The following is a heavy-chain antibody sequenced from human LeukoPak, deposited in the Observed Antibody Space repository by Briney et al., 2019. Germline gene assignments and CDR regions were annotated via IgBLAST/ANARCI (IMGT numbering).Heavy chain of an antibody. D-gene: IGHD6-19*01. CDR3: VNSSPGGVWLVSGNFDY. Sequence: SETLSLTCTVSGGTISSNNYYWGWIRQPPGKGLEGIGNIYYSGSTYYNPSLKRRVTISVGTSKNQSSLKLSSVTAADTAVYYCVNSSPGGVWLVSGNFDYWGQGTLVTVSS. CDR2: IYYSGST. V-gene: IGHV4-39*01. J-gene: IGHJ4*02. CDR1: GGTISSNNYY.